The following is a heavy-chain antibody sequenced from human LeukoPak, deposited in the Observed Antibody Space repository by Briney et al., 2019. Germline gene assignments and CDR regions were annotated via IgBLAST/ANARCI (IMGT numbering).Heavy chain of an antibody. D-gene: IGHD1-26*01. CDR3: AKGDTTWELPHDY. Sequence: GGSLRLSCAASGFTFSTYGMHWVRQAPGKGLEWVAFIPYDKNNNYYADSVKGRFTISRDNSKNTLYLQMNSLRAEDTAVYYCAKGDTTWELPHDYWGQGTLVTVSS. CDR2: IPYDKNNN. J-gene: IGHJ4*02. CDR1: GFTFSTYG. V-gene: IGHV3-30*02.